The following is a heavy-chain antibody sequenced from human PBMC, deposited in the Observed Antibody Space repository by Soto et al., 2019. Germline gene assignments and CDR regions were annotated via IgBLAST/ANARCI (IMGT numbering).Heavy chain of an antibody. CDR2: IIPIFDIT. V-gene: IGHV1-69*02. Sequence: QVQLVQSGAEVKKPGSSVKVSCKASGGTFSSYTISWVRQAPGQGLEWMGRIIPIFDITNYAQKFQGRVTIPADKAMSTADREVSNLSSEDTAVYSGASIGGGFRSSSGCYSYFDQWGQGTLVAVSS. D-gene: IGHD2-2*01. CDR3: ASIGGGFRSSSGCYSYFDQ. J-gene: IGHJ4*02. CDR1: GGTFSSYT.